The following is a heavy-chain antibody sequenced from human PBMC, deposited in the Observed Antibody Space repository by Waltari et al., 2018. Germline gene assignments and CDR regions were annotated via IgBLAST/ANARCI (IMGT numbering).Heavy chain of an antibody. CDR1: GFTFNTYT. Sequence: EVQLVESGGGLVKPGGSLRLSCAASGFTFNTYTMNWVRQAPGKGLEWVSSISSTSSYIYYADSVKGRFTISRDNAKNSLYLQMNSLRGEDTAVYYCAKDRISTSYYYYYHMDVWGQGTTVTVSS. D-gene: IGHD3-16*01. J-gene: IGHJ6*02. V-gene: IGHV3-21*01. CDR3: AKDRISTSYYYYYHMDV. CDR2: ISSTSSYI.